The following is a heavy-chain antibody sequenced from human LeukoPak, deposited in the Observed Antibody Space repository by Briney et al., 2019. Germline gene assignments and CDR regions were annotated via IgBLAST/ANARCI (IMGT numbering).Heavy chain of an antibody. D-gene: IGHD2/OR15-2a*01. CDR1: GGSFSGYY. Sequence: ETLSLTCAVYGGSFSGYYWSWIRQPPGKGLEWIGEINHSGSTNYNPSLKSRVTISVDTSKNQFSLNLSSVTAADTALYYCVRGFTLFDPWGQGTLVTVSS. CDR2: INHSGST. CDR3: VRGFTLFDP. V-gene: IGHV4-34*01. J-gene: IGHJ5*02.